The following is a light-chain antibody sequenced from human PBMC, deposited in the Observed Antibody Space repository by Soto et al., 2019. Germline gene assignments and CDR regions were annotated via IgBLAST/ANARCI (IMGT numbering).Light chain of an antibody. V-gene: IGKV3-20*01. J-gene: IGKJ1*01. CDR2: GAS. CDR3: QQYGSSRWT. Sequence: EIVLTQSPGTLSLSPRERATLSCRASQSVSSSYLAWYQQKPGQAPRLLIYGASSRATGIPDRFSGSGSGTDFTLTISRLEPEDFAAYYCQQYGSSRWTFGQGTKVAIK. CDR1: QSVSSSY.